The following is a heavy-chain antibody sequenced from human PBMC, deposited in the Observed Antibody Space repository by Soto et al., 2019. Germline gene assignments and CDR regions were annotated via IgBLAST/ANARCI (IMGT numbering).Heavy chain of an antibody. CDR3: GRGSLITMIVNY. CDR1: GYTFTSYY. J-gene: IGHJ4*02. V-gene: IGHV1-46*01. D-gene: IGHD3-22*01. CDR2: INPSGGSS. Sequence: QVQLVQSGAEVKKPGASVKVSCKASGYTFTSYYMHWVRQAPGQGLEWMGIINPSGGSSSYAQKCQGRVTMTSDTSTKTVSMELNSLRSEDTAVYYRGRGSLITMIVNYWGQGTLVSVPS.